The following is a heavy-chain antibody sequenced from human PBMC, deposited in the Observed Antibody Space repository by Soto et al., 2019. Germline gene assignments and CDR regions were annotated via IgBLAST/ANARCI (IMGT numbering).Heavy chain of an antibody. CDR2: TYYRSNWYN. V-gene: IGHV6-1*01. CDR1: GDSVSSNSVT. J-gene: IGHJ3*02. CDR3: ARLFDPEYCSGGGCRTYVFDI. Sequence: SQTLSLTCAISGDSVSSNSVTWNWIRQSPSRGLEWLGRTYYRSNWYNDSAVSVKGRITINPDTSKNQFSLQLNSVTPEDTAVYYCARLFDPEYCSGGGCRTYVFDIWGQGTVVTVSS. D-gene: IGHD2-15*01.